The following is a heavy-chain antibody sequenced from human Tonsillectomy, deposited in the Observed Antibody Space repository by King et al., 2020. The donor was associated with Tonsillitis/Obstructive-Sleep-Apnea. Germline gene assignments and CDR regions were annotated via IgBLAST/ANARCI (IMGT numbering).Heavy chain of an antibody. Sequence: VQLVESGAEVKKPGESLKIACKVSGYSFTSYWIGWVRQLPRKGLEWMGITYPRDSDTRYSTSFQGQVTIPAAKSISTTYLQWSSLKASDTAKYYCARPLSRKVAFDICGQGTIVTVSS. V-gene: IGHV5-51*01. CDR1: GYSFTSYW. D-gene: IGHD3-3*02. CDR2: TYPRDSDT. CDR3: ARPLSRKVAFDI. J-gene: IGHJ3*02.